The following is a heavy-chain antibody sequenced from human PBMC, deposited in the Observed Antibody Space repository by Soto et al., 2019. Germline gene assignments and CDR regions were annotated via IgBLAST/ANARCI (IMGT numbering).Heavy chain of an antibody. J-gene: IGHJ5*01. D-gene: IGHD2-2*01. CDR1: GFTFSRYG. CDR3: ARDPSEGRVGNWFES. CDR2: ISSTTSYV. Sequence: GGSLRLSCAASGFTFSRYGMNWLRQAPGKGLEWVASISSTTSYVYYADSVKGRFSTSRDNAKNILYLEMYALRTEDTAVYYCARDPSEGRVGNWFESWGEGTLVTVSS. V-gene: IGHV3-21*06.